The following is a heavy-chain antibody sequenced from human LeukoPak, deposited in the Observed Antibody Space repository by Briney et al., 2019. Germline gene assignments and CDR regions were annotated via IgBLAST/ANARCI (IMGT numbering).Heavy chain of an antibody. V-gene: IGHV4-59*01. CDR2: IYYSGST. D-gene: IGHD2-21*01. CDR1: GGSISSYY. CDR3: ARDRVSPIDY. J-gene: IGHJ4*02. Sequence: SETLSLTCTVSGGSISSYYWSWIRQPPGKGLEWIGYIYYSGSTNYNPSLKSRVTISVDTSKNQFSLKLRSVTAADTAVYYCARDRVSPIDYWGQGTLVTVSS.